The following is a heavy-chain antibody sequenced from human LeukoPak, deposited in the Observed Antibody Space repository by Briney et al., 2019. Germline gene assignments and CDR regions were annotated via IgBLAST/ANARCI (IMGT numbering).Heavy chain of an antibody. CDR2: ITGSGGST. V-gene: IGHV3-23*01. J-gene: IGHJ4*02. CDR3: AKGKDC. CDR1: VFTFTDYY. Sequence: GSLRLSCVASVFTFTDYYMNWVRQAPGKGLEWVSAITGSGGSTYYADSVKGRFTISRDNSKNTLDLQMNSLRADDTAVYYCAKGKDCWGQGTLVTVSS.